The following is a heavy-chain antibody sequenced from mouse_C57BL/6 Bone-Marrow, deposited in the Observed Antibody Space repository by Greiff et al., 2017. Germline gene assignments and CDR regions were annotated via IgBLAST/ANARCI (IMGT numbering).Heavy chain of an antibody. V-gene: IGHV1-63*01. J-gene: IGHJ2*01. CDR2: IYPGGGYT. CDR3: TRDYCNYFDY. Sequence: VQLQQSGAELVRPGTSVKMSCKASGYTFTNYWIGWAKQRPGHGLEWIGDIYPGGGYTNYTEKFKGKATLTADKSSSTAYMQFSSLTSEDSAIYYCTRDYCNYFDYWGQGTTLTVSS. D-gene: IGHD1-1*01. CDR1: GYTFTNYW.